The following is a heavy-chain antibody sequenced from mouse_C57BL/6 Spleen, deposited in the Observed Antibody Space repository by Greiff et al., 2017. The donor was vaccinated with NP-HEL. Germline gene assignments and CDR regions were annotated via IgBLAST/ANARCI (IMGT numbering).Heavy chain of an antibody. V-gene: IGHV1-19*01. Sequence: DVQLQESGPVLVKPGASVKMSCKASGYTFTDYYMNWVKQSHGKSLEWIGVINPYNGGTSYNQKFKGKATLTVDKSSSTAYMELNSLTSEDSAVYYCARGGLRQAWFAYWGQGTLVTVSA. CDR1: GYTFTDYY. CDR3: ARGGLRQAWFAY. J-gene: IGHJ3*01. D-gene: IGHD2-4*01. CDR2: INPYNGGT.